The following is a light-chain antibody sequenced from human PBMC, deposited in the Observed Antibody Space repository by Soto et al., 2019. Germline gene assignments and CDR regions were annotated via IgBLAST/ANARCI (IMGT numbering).Light chain of an antibody. V-gene: IGLV2-8*01. CDR2: EVN. CDR3: SSYAGNYNVL. J-gene: IGLJ2*01. Sequence: QSALTQPPSASGSPGQSVTISCTGTSSDVGGYNYVSWYQQHPGKAPKLMIYEVNKRPSGVPDRFSGSKSGNTASLTVSGLQAEDEADYYCSSYAGNYNVLFGGGTKLTVL. CDR1: SSDVGGYNY.